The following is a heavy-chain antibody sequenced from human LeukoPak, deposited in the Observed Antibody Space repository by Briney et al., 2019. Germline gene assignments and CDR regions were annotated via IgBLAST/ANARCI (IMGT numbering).Heavy chain of an antibody. D-gene: IGHD3-16*01. CDR3: ARDVEGGTFDI. V-gene: IGHV3-7*05. J-gene: IGHJ3*02. CDR2: IDQSGGRN. Sequence: GGSLRLSCAASGFTFSTYEMNWVRQAPGRGLEWVANIDQSGGRNNYVDSVKGRFTISRDNAKNSLFLEMSSLRADDTAVYFCARDVEGGTFDIWGQGTTVTVSS. CDR1: GFTFSTYE.